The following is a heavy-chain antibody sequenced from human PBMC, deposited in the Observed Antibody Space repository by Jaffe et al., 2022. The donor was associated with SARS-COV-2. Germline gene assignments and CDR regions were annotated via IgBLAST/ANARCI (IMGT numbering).Heavy chain of an antibody. V-gene: IGHV4-34*01. J-gene: IGHJ5*02. Sequence: QVQLQQWGAGLLKPSETLSLTCAVYGGSFSGYYWSWIRQPPGKGLEWIGEINHSGSTNYNPSLKSRVTISVDTSKNQFSLKLSSVTAADTAVYYCARGRWQYQLLNSPSRWFDPWGQGTLVTVSS. CDR3: ARGRWQYQLLNSPSRWFDP. CDR2: INHSGST. D-gene: IGHD2-2*01. CDR1: GGSFSGYY.